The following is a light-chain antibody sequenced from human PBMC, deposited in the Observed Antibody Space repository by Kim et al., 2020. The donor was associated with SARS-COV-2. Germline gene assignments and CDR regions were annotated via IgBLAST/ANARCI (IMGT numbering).Light chain of an antibody. V-gene: IGLV3-1*01. J-gene: IGLJ2*01. Sequence: SPEQTASITCSGDKLGDKYACWYQQKPGQSPVLVIYQDSKRPSGIPERFSGSNSGNTATLTISGTQAMDEADYYCQAWDSSTVVFGGGTQLTVL. CDR3: QAWDSSTVV. CDR2: QDS. CDR1: KLGDKY.